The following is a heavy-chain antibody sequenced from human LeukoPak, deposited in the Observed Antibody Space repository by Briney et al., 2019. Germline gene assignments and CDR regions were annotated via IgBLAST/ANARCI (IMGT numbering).Heavy chain of an antibody. CDR3: ARTIEMATISYFDY. CDR2: IGGGGGGT. D-gene: IGHD5-24*01. V-gene: IGHV3-23*01. J-gene: IGHJ4*02. CDR1: GFTFSTYA. Sequence: PGGSLRLSCAASGFTFSTYAMSWVRQAPGKGLEWVSTIGGGGGGTYYADSVKGRFTISRDNAKNSLYLQMNSLRAGDTAVYYCARTIEMATISYFDYWGQGTLVTVSS.